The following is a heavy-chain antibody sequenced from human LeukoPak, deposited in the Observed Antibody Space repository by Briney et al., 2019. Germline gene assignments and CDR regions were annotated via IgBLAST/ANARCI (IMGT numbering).Heavy chain of an antibody. J-gene: IGHJ3*02. CDR1: GFIFSTYS. CDR2: ISSSSYII. CDR3: ARGLRDYGDYYDAFDI. V-gene: IGHV3-48*04. D-gene: IGHD4-17*01. Sequence: GGSLRLSCAASGFIFSTYSMNWVRQAPGKGLEWVPYISSSSYIIYYADSVKGRFTISRDSAQNSLYLQLNSLRAEDTAVYYCARGLRDYGDYYDAFDIWGQGTIVTVSS.